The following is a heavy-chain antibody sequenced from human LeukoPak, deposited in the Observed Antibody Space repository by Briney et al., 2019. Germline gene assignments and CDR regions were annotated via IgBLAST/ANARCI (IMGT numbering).Heavy chain of an antibody. V-gene: IGHV4-34*01. J-gene: IGHJ4*02. CDR3: ARASPISGLDY. CDR2: INHSGST. CDR1: GGSFSGYY. Sequence: SETLSLTCAVYGGSFSGYYWSWIRQPPGKGLEWIGEINHSGSTNYNPSLKSRVTISVDTSKNQFSLKLSSVTAADTAVYYCARASPISGLDYWGQGTLVTVSS.